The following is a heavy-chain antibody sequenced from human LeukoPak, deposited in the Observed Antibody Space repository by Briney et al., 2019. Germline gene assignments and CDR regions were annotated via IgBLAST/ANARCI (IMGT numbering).Heavy chain of an antibody. CDR1: GFTFGSYA. V-gene: IGHV3-23*01. CDR2: ISASGHAT. CDR3: AKWPEGAPPKFHH. J-gene: IGHJ4*02. D-gene: IGHD1-26*01. Sequence: ESGGSLRVSGAASGFTFGSYAMSWVREGPGRGLEARGKGLEWVSTISASGHATYYPDSGRGRFPITRDNSKCTLHLQMDSLRAEDSALYYCAKWPEGAPPKFHHWGQGTLVTASS.